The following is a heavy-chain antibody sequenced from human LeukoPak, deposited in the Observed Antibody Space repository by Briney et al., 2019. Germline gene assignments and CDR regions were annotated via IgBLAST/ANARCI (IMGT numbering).Heavy chain of an antibody. J-gene: IGHJ3*02. CDR1: GYSLTSYW. D-gene: IGHD4-23*01. CDR3: ARPPYSGNSRAFDI. Sequence: GESLKISCKGSGYSLTSYWIAWVRQMPGKGLEWMGIIYPGDSDTRYSPSFQGQVTISADKSISTAYLQYSSLKASDTAMYYCARPPYSGNSRAFDIWGQGTMVTVSS. V-gene: IGHV5-51*01. CDR2: IYPGDSDT.